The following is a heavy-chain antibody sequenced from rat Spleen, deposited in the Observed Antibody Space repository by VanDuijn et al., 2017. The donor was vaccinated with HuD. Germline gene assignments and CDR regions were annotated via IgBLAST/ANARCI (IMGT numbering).Heavy chain of an antibody. CDR2: ISSGGNT. V-gene: IGHV2-6*01. Sequence: QVQLKESGPGLVQPSQTLSLTCTVSGFSLTSYTVSWVRQPPGKGLEWIAAISSGGNTYYHYAHKSRLSISRDTSKSQVFLKMNSLQTEDTAMYFCARWDYWGQGVMVTVSS. CDR3: ARWDY. CDR1: GFSLTSYT. J-gene: IGHJ2*01.